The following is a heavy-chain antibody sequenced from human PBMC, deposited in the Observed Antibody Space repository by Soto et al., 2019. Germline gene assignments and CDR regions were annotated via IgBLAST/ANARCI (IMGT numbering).Heavy chain of an antibody. J-gene: IGHJ4*02. D-gene: IGHD2-21*01. CDR2: IYSDGGT. V-gene: IGHV3-53*02. CDR1: GFTVSNNY. CDR3: ARKTDSGGDGGF. Sequence: EVRLVETGGGLIQPGGSLRLSCAVSGFTVSNNYMFWVRQAPGKGLEWVSFIYSDGGTDYADSVKGRFTISRDNSKNTLYLQMSSLRVDDTAVYYCARKTDSGGDGGFWGQGTLVTVSS.